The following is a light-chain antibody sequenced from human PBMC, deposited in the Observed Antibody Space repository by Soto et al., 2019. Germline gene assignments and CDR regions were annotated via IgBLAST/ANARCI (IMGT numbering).Light chain of an antibody. CDR1: QSVSSSY. Sequence: EIVLTQSAGTLSLSPGEIATLSCRAIQSVSSSYLAWYQQKPGQAPRLLIYGASSMATGIPDRFSGGGSGKDFPLTIRTLALEDFAVYSCQKYQNSPQTLGQGTTVDIK. V-gene: IGKV3-20*01. CDR3: QKYQNSPQT. J-gene: IGKJ1*01. CDR2: GAS.